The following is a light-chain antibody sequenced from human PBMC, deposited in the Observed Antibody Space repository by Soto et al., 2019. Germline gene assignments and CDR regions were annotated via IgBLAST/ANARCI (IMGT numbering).Light chain of an antibody. Sequence: DIVMTQSPDSLAVSLGERATINCKSSETILYTPNNNNYLAWFQQKPGQPPRLLIYWASTRQSGVPDRFSVSGSGTEFTLTISSLQAEDVAVYYCQQYYNTFPTFGQGTKVEIK. J-gene: IGKJ1*01. CDR2: WAS. V-gene: IGKV4-1*01. CDR1: ETILYTPNNNNY. CDR3: QQYYNTFPT.